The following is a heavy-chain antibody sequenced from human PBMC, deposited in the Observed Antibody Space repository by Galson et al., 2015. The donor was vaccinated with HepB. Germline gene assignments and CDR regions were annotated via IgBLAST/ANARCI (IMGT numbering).Heavy chain of an antibody. CDR3: ARDRDYRFDY. J-gene: IGHJ4*02. CDR1: GYTFSDNG. Sequence: SVKLSCTASGYTFSDNGISWVRQAPGQGLEWMGWISDDRGDTKYAQNLQGRVTVTRNTSTSTAYLEMKSLRSDDTATYYCARDRDYRFDYWGQGTLVTVSS. V-gene: IGHV1-18*04. D-gene: IGHD4-11*01. CDR2: ISDDRGDT.